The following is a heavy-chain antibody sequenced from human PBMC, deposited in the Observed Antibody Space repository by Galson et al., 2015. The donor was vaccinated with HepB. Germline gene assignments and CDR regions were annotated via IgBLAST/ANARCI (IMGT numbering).Heavy chain of an antibody. CDR3: ARFQRGWRYFDL. D-gene: IGHD6-25*01. J-gene: IGHJ2*01. V-gene: IGHV4-30-4*01. Sequence: TLSLTCTVSGGSISSGGYYWSWIRQPPGKGLEWIGYIYYSGSTYYNPSLKSRVTISVDTSKNQFSLKLSSVTTADTAVYYCARFQRGWRYFDLWGRGTVVTVSS. CDR1: GGSISSGGYY. CDR2: IYYSGST.